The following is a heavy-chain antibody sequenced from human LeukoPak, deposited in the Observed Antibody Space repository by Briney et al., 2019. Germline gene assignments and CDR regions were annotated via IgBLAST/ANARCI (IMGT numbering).Heavy chain of an antibody. J-gene: IGHJ4*02. V-gene: IGHV1-69*05. CDR3: ARDGSGSYYPFDY. Sequence: ASVKVSCKASGYTFTGYYMHWVRQAPGQGLEWMGGIIPIFGTANYAQKFQGRVTITTDESTSTAYMELSSLRSEDTAVYYCARDGSGSYYPFDYWGQGTLVTVSS. D-gene: IGHD1-26*01. CDR2: IIPIFGTA. CDR1: GYTFTGYY.